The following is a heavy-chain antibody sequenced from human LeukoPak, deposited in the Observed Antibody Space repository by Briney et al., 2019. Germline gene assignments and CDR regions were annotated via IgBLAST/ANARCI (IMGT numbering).Heavy chain of an antibody. J-gene: IGHJ4*02. CDR1: GFTFSSYG. D-gene: IGHD4-11*01. V-gene: IGHV3-30*18. Sequence: GGSLRLSCAASGFTFSSYGMHWVRQAPGKGLEWVAVISYDGSNKYYAGSVKGRFTISRDNSKNTLYLQMNSLRAEDTAVYYCAKDGHSTGYWGQGTLVTVSS. CDR3: AKDGHSTGY. CDR2: ISYDGSNK.